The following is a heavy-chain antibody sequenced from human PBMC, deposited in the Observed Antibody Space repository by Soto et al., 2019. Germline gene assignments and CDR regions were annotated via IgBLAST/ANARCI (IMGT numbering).Heavy chain of an antibody. CDR1: GYTFTGYY. D-gene: IGHD1-26*01. CDR3: ARGEFSGSYHPYYFDY. CDR2: INPNSGGT. V-gene: IGHV1-2*02. J-gene: IGHJ4*02. Sequence: GASVKVSCKASGYTFTGYYMHWVRQAPGQGLEWMGWINPNSGGTNYAQKFQGRVTVTRDTSISTAYMELSRLRSDGTAVYYCARGEFSGSYHPYYFDYWGQGTLVTVSS.